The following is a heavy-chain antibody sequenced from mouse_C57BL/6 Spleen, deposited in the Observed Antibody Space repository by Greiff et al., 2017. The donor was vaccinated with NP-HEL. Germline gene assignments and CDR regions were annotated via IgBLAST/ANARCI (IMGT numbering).Heavy chain of an antibody. CDR1: GYTFTEYT. CDR3: ARHGGPIYYYGSSLSWFAY. D-gene: IGHD1-1*01. CDR2: FYPGSGSI. J-gene: IGHJ3*01. V-gene: IGHV1-62-2*01. Sequence: VKLMESGAELVKPGASVKLSCKASGYTFTEYTIHWVKQRSGQGLEWIGWFYPGSGSIKYNEKFKDKATLTADKSSSTVYMELSRLTSEDSAVYFCARHGGPIYYYGSSLSWFAYWGQGTLVTVSA.